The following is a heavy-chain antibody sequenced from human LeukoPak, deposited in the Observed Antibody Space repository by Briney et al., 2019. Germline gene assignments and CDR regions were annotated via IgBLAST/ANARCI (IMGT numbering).Heavy chain of an antibody. CDR2: ISSSGSTI. D-gene: IGHD3-3*01. V-gene: IGHV3-11*01. Sequence: PGGSLRLSCAASRFTFSDYYLSWIRQAQGKGLEWVSYISSSGSTIYYADSVKGRFTISRDNAKNSLYLQMNSLRAEDTAVYYCARGDDYDFWSGYSVYWGQGPLVTVSS. J-gene: IGHJ4*02. CDR1: RFTFSDYY. CDR3: ARGDDYDFWSGYSVY.